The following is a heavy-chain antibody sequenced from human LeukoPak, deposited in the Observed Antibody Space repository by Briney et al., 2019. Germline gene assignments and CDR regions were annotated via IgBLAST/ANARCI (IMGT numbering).Heavy chain of an antibody. Sequence: GGSLRLSCAASGFTFSSYSMNWVRQAPGKGLEWVSSISSSSSYIYYADSVKGRFTISRDNAKNSLYLQMNSLRAEDTAVYYCARDSAGDRYSIPVILMNYYYYGMDVWGQGTTVTVSS. V-gene: IGHV3-21*01. CDR3: ARDSAGDRYSIPVILMNYYYYGMDV. CDR2: ISSSSSYI. D-gene: IGHD2-21*01. J-gene: IGHJ6*02. CDR1: GFTFSSYS.